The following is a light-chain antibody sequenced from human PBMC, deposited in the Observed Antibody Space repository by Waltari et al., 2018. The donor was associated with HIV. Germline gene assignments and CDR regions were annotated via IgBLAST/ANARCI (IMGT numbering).Light chain of an antibody. CDR3: VGWDASLSAYV. V-gene: IGLV1-47*01. Sequence: QSVLTQPPSASGTPGQRVTISCSGSSPHIGNDKVYWYQQLPGTTPKLFISKNIRRPAGVPDRFAVSKSGTTCGLAISGLRCEDAADYYWVGWDASLSAYVFGAGTKVTVL. J-gene: IGLJ1*01. CDR2: KNI. CDR1: SPHIGNDK.